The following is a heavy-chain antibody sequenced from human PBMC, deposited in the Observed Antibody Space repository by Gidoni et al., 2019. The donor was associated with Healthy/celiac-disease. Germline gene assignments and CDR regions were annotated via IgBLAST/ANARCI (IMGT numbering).Heavy chain of an antibody. J-gene: IGHJ4*02. Sequence: EVQLVESGGVVVQPGGALRLSCAASGFTFDDYTMHWFLKAPGKGLEWVSLISWDVGSTYYADSVKGRFTISRDNSKNSLYLQMNSLRTEDTALYYCAKASTRGYSQYFDYWGQGTLVTVSS. V-gene: IGHV3-43*01. CDR3: AKASTRGYSQYFDY. CDR2: ISWDVGST. CDR1: GFTFDDYT. D-gene: IGHD5-18*01.